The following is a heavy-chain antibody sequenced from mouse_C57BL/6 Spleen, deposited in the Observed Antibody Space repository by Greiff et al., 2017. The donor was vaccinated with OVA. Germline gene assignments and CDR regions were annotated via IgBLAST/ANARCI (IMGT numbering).Heavy chain of an antibody. Sequence: SGAELVRPGASVTLSCKASGYTFTDYEMHWVKQTPVHGLEWIGAIDPETGGTAYNQKFKGKAILTADKSSSTAYMELRSLTSEDSAVYYCTSYGNYDFDYWGQGTTLTVSS. CDR3: TSYGNYDFDY. D-gene: IGHD2-1*01. CDR1: GYTFTDYE. V-gene: IGHV1-15*01. J-gene: IGHJ2*01. CDR2: IDPETGGT.